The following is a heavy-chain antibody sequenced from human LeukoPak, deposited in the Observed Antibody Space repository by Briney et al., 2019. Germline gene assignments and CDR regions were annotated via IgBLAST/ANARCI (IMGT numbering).Heavy chain of an antibody. CDR1: GGTFSSYA. CDR3: AKASSKFDYSNQFDY. Sequence: SVKVSCQASGGTFSSYAISWVRQAPGQGLEWMGGIIPIFGTANYAQKFQGRVTITADESTSTAYMELSSLRSEDTAVYYCAKASSKFDYSNQFDYWGQGTLVTVSS. V-gene: IGHV1-69*13. CDR2: IIPIFGTA. D-gene: IGHD4-11*01. J-gene: IGHJ4*02.